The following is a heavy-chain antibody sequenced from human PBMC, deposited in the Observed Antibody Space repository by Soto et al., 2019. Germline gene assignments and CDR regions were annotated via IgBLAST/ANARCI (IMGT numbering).Heavy chain of an antibody. CDR2: INHSGST. CDR3: ARGRGIAVALNFDY. CDR1: GGSFSCYY. D-gene: IGHD6-19*01. J-gene: IGHJ4*02. Sequence: PSATRSLTWAVYGGSFSCYYWSWIGQPPGKGLECIGEINHSGSTNYNPSLKSRVTISVDTSKNQFSLKLSSVTAADTAVYYCARGRGIAVALNFDYWGQGTLGIVSS. V-gene: IGHV4-34*01.